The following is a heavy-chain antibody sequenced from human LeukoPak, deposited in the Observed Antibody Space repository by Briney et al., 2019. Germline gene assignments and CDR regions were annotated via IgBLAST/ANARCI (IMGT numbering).Heavy chain of an antibody. CDR1: GYSFTSYW. V-gene: IGHV5-51*01. Sequence: GESLKISCKGSGYSFTSYWIGWVRQMPGKGLEWMGIIYPGDSDTRYSPSFQGQVTISADKSISTAYLQWSSLKASDTAMYYCASGKYYCDSSGYYYFDYWGQGTLVTVSS. CDR2: IYPGDSDT. CDR3: ASGKYYCDSSGYYYFDY. J-gene: IGHJ4*02. D-gene: IGHD3-22*01.